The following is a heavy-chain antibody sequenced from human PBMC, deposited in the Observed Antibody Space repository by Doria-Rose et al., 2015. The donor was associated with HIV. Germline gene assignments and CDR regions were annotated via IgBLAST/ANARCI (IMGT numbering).Heavy chain of an antibody. J-gene: IGHJ1*01. CDR3: ARGEEQWLPRAEYFQH. V-gene: IGHV1-69*12. D-gene: IGHD6-19*01. Sequence: QVQLVQSGAEVKKPGSSVKVSRKASGGTFSSYAISWVRQAPGQGLEWMGGIIPIFGTANYAQKFQGRVTITADESTSTAYMELSSLRSEDTAVYYCARGEEQWLPRAEYFQHWGQGTLVTVSS. CDR1: GGTFSSYA. CDR2: IIPIFGTA.